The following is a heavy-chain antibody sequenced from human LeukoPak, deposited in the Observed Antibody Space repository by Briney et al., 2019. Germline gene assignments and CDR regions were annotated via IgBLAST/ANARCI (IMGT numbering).Heavy chain of an antibody. V-gene: IGHV3-9*03. CDR3: AATSGWYDSYFDY. D-gene: IGHD6-19*01. Sequence: GGSLRLSCAGSAFIFEEYAIHWVRQVAGWGLEGVAVVSWNRDYIGHADSVKGRFTISRDNDRNYVYLQMNSVGVADMGLYYCAATSGWYDSYFDYWSQGALVTVSS. CDR2: VSWNRDYI. CDR1: AFIFEEYA. J-gene: IGHJ4*02.